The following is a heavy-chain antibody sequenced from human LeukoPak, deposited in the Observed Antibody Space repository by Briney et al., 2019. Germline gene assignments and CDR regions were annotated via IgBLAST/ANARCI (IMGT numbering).Heavy chain of an antibody. V-gene: IGHV4-39*01. Sequence: SETLSLTCTVSGGSIGSSTYYWGWIRQPPGKGLELIRTIYYSGSAYYNPTLKSRVTISLDTSKNHFSLKLSSVTAADTAVYYCARLRRIYGSPYYFDYWGQGTLVTVSS. D-gene: IGHD2-15*01. J-gene: IGHJ4*02. CDR1: GGSIGSSTYY. CDR3: ARLRRIYGSPYYFDY. CDR2: IYYSGSA.